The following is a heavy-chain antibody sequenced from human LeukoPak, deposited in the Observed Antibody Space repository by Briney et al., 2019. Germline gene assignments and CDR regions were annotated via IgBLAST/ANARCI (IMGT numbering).Heavy chain of an antibody. V-gene: IGHV3-43*01. CDR3: AKVSGRRGYSYMDV. CDR2: ITWDGGST. Sequence: GGSLRLSCAASGFTFDDYTMHWVRQAPGKGLEWVSLITWDGGSTYCADSVKGRFTVSRDNSKNSLYLQMNSLRTEDTALYYCAKVSGRRGYSYMDVWGKGTTVTVSS. D-gene: IGHD3-3*01. J-gene: IGHJ6*03. CDR1: GFTFDDYT.